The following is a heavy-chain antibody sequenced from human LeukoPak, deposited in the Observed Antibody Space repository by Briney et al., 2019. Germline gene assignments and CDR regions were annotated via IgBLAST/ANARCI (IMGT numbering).Heavy chain of an antibody. CDR1: GYSFTSYW. CDR3: ARQAFGDFWSGYYSDVRSSYYMDV. V-gene: IGHV5-51*01. Sequence: GESLKISCKGSGYSFTSYWIGWVRQMPGKGLEWMGIIYPGDSDTRYGPSFQGQVTISADKSISTAYLQWSSLKASDTAMYYCARQAFGDFWSGYYSDVRSSYYMDVWGKGTTVTVSS. J-gene: IGHJ6*03. D-gene: IGHD3-3*01. CDR2: IYPGDSDT.